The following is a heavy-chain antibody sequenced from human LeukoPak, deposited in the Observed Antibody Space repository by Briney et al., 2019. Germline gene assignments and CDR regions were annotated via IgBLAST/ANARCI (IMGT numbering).Heavy chain of an antibody. J-gene: IGHJ5*02. V-gene: IGHV3-30-3*01. D-gene: IGHD4-11*01. Sequence: PGRSLRLSCAASGFTFSSYAMHWVRQAPGKGLEWVAVISYDGSNKYYADSVKGRFTISRDNSKNTLYLQMNSLRAEDTAVYYCARVAMTTVTSNWFDPWGQGTLVTVSS. CDR1: GFTFSSYA. CDR3: ARVAMTTVTSNWFDP. CDR2: ISYDGSNK.